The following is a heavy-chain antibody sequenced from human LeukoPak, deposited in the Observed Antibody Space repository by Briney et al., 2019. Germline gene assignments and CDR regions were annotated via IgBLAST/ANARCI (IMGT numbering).Heavy chain of an antibody. Sequence: ASVKVSCKASGYTFTSYDINWVRQATGQGLEWMGWMNPNSGNTGYAQKFQGRVTMTRNTSISTAYMELSSLRAELTAVSYCARDYKYYDILTGYGDYYYYMDVWAKGPRSPSP. J-gene: IGHJ6*03. CDR2: MNPNSGNT. V-gene: IGHV1-8*01. CDR3: ARDYKYYDILTGYGDYYYYMDV. D-gene: IGHD3-9*01. CDR1: GYTFTSYD.